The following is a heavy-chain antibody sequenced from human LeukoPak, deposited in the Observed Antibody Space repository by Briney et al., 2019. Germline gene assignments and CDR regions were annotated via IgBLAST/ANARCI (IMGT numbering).Heavy chain of an antibody. Sequence: GASVKVSCKASGYTFTSYGISWVRQAPGRGLEWMGWISAYNGNTNYAQKLQGRVTMTTDTSTSTAYMELRSLRSDDTAVYYCARDLGDFWSGLFLAPKYYFDYWGQGTLVTVSS. J-gene: IGHJ4*02. D-gene: IGHD3-3*01. CDR3: ARDLGDFWSGLFLAPKYYFDY. CDR2: ISAYNGNT. V-gene: IGHV1-18*01. CDR1: GYTFTSYG.